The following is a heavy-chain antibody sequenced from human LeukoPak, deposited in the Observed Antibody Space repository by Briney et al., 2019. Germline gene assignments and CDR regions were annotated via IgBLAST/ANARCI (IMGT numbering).Heavy chain of an antibody. CDR2: IRGKADGGTP. D-gene: IGHD5-24*01. Sequence: GGSLRLSCTASGLTFSSAWMSWVRQAPGKGLEWIGHIRGKADGGTPDYAAPVKGRFTISRDDSKSTLFLQMDSLQIEDTAVYYCTTARRASSSLDYWGQGTLVTVSS. J-gene: IGHJ4*02. CDR3: TTARRASSSLDY. V-gene: IGHV3-15*01. CDR1: GLTFSSAW.